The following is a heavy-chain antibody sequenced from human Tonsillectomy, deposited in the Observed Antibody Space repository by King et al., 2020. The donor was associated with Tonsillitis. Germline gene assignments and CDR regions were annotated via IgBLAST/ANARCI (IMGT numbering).Heavy chain of an antibody. CDR3: ARGGYYDFWSGSSLYYGMDV. CDR1: GYSLTSYD. Sequence: QLVQSGAEVKKPGASVKVSCKASGYSLTSYDLNWVRQATGQGPEWMGWMNPNSGNTGYAQKFQGRVTMTRNTSISTAYMELSSLRSEDTAVYYCARGGYYDFWSGSSLYYGMDVWGQGTTVTVSS. CDR2: MNPNSGNT. J-gene: IGHJ6*02. D-gene: IGHD3-3*01. V-gene: IGHV1-8*01.